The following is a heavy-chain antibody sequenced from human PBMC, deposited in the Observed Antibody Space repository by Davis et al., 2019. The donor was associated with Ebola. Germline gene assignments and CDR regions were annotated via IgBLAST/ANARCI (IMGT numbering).Heavy chain of an antibody. CDR3: ARDGGVGGDFDY. J-gene: IGHJ4*02. D-gene: IGHD3-16*01. CDR2: IYYTGSS. Sequence: SETLSLTCSVSGGSISSTAYYWGWIRQSPGKGLEWIATIYYTGSSYYNPSLRSRVTISVDTSKSQFHLKLSSVTAADTAVYYCARDGGVGGDFDYWGQGTLVTVSS. CDR1: GGSISSTAYY. V-gene: IGHV4-39*06.